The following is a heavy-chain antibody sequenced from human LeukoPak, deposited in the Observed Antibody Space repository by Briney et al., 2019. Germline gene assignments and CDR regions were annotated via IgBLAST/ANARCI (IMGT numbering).Heavy chain of an antibody. CDR1: GGSVTSTNW. CDR3: AREGGFYRPLDY. Sequence: SGTLSLTCGVSGGSVTSTNWWTWVRPPPGKGLEWIGEVHLDGRTNYNPSLKSRLTMSVDLSENHISLKLTSVTAADTAVYYCAREGGFYRPLDYSGQGTLVTVSS. CDR2: VHLDGRT. J-gene: IGHJ4*02. D-gene: IGHD3-3*01. V-gene: IGHV4-4*02.